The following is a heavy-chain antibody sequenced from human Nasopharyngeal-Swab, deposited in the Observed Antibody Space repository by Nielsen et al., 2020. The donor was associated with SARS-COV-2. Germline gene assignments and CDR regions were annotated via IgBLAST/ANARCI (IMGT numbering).Heavy chain of an antibody. J-gene: IGHJ5*02. D-gene: IGHD1-14*01. CDR1: GYTFTSYG. V-gene: IGHV1-24*01. CDR3: ATAPALPHHQSNWFDP. Sequence: ASVKVSCKASGYTFTSYGISWVRQAPGKGLEWMGGFDPEDAETIYAQKFQGRVTMTEDTSTDTAYMELSSLRSEDTAVYYCATAPALPHHQSNWFDPWGQGTLVTVSS. CDR2: FDPEDAET.